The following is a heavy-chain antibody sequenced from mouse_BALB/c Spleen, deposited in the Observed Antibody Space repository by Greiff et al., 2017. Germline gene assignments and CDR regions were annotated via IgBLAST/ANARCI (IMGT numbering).Heavy chain of an antibody. CDR2: IWGGGST. D-gene: IGHD2-1*01. Sequence: VQGVESGPGLVAPSQSLSITCTVSGFSLTDYGVSWIRQPPGKGLEWLGVIWGGGSTYYNSALKSRLSISKDNSKSQVFLKMNSLQTDDTAMYYCAKLRGNGNYVAMDYWGQGTSVTVSS. CDR1: GFSLTDYG. J-gene: IGHJ4*01. CDR3: AKLRGNGNYVAMDY. V-gene: IGHV2-6-5*01.